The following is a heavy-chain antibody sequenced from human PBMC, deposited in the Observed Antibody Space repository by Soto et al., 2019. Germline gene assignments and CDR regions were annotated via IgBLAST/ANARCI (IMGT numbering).Heavy chain of an antibody. CDR3: ARTDGYNPAFDY. J-gene: IGHJ4*02. CDR2: ISSSSYT. V-gene: IGHV3-11*06. D-gene: IGHD5-12*01. Sequence: GGTLRLSCAASGCTFSDYYMSWIRQAPGKGLEWVSYISSSSYTNYANSVKGRFTISRDNAKNSLYLQMNSLRAEDTAVYYCARTDGYNPAFDYWGPGTLVTVSS. CDR1: GCTFSDYY.